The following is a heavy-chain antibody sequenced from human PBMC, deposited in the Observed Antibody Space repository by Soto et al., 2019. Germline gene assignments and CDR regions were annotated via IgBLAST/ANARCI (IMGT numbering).Heavy chain of an antibody. CDR2: ISSIGNTI. Sequence: GGSLRLSCAASGFTFSSYTLNWVRQAPGKGLEWVSYISSIGNTIYYADSVKGRFTISRDNAKNSLYLQMNSLRDEDTAVYYCARDYRHSPDYYVMDVWGQGTTVTVSS. J-gene: IGHJ6*02. CDR3: ARDYRHSPDYYVMDV. D-gene: IGHD3-16*02. CDR1: GFTFSSYT. V-gene: IGHV3-48*02.